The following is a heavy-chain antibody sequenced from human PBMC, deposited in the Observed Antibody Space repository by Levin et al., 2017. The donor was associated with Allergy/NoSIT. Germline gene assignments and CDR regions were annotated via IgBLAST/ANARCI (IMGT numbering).Heavy chain of an antibody. Sequence: GGSLRLSCATSGFTFSSYGMHWVRQAPGKGLEWVAVTSYDGSNKYYADSVKGRFTISRDNSKNTLYLQMNSLRAEDTAVYYCAKDFRSYGPHHFDYWGQGTLVTVSS. D-gene: IGHD5-18*01. V-gene: IGHV3-30*18. CDR2: TSYDGSNK. CDR3: AKDFRSYGPHHFDY. CDR1: GFTFSSYG. J-gene: IGHJ4*02.